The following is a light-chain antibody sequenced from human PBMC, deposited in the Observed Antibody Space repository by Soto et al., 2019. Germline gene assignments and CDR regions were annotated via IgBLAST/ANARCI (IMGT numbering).Light chain of an antibody. V-gene: IGKV1-12*01. J-gene: IGKJ4*01. CDR3: QQAKAFPLT. CDR1: QGVDTF. Sequence: DIQMTQSPSSVSASVGDRVTITCRASQGVDTFLAWYQVKPGKAPNLLIYAASNLQDEVPSRFSGSGSGTDFTLTISSLQPEDFAPYYCQQAKAFPLTFGGGTKVESK. CDR2: AAS.